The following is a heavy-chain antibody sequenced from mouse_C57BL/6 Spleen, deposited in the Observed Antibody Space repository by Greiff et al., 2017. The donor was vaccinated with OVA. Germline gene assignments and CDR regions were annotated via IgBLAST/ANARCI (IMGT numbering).Heavy chain of an antibody. CDR3: ARDDDDAMDY. CDR2: IYPGDGDT. CDR1: GYAFSSSW. Sequence: VQLQQSGPELVKPGASVKISCKASGYAFSSSWMNWVKQRPGKGLEWIGRIYPGDGDTNYNGKFKGKATLTADKSSSTAYMQLSSLTSEDSAVYCCARDDDDAMDYWGQGTSVTVSS. J-gene: IGHJ4*01. D-gene: IGHD2-4*01. V-gene: IGHV1-82*01.